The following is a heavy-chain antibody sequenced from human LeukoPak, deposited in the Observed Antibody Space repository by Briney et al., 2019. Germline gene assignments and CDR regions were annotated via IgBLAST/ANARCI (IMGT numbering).Heavy chain of an antibody. Sequence: GSLRLSCAASGFTVSSNYMSWVRQAPGKGLEWVSVIYSGGSAYYADSVKGRFTISRDNAKNSLYLQMNSLRAEDTAVYYCARDGIVAYAFDIWGQGTMVTVSS. CDR3: ARDGIVAYAFDI. V-gene: IGHV3-53*01. J-gene: IGHJ3*02. CDR2: IYSGGSA. D-gene: IGHD2-21*01. CDR1: GFTVSSNY.